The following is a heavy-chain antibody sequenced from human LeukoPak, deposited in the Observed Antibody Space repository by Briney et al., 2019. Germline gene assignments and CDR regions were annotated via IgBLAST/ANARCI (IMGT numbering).Heavy chain of an antibody. CDR1: GFTFSSYW. J-gene: IGHJ4*02. CDR3: AGDPYPDFWSGYPVY. CDR2: INTDGSST. V-gene: IGHV3-74*01. D-gene: IGHD3-3*01. Sequence: GGSLRLSCAASGFTFSSYWMHWVRQAPGKGLVWVSRINTDGSSTNYADSVKGRFTISRDNAKNTLYLQMNSLRAEDTAVYYCAGDPYPDFWSGYPVYWGQGTLVTVSS.